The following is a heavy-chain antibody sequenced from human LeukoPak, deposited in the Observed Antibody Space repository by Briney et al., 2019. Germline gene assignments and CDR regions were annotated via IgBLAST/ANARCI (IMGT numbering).Heavy chain of an antibody. V-gene: IGHV4-39*07. CDR3: ARVRIPMKPVD. CDR1: GGSISSSSYY. Sequence: PSETLSLTCTVSGGSISSSSYYWGWIRQPPGKGLEWIGSIYYSGRTYYNPSLKSRATISVDTSKNQFSLKLSSVTAADTAVYYCARVRIPMKPVDRGKGTLVTVSS. J-gene: IGHJ4*02. D-gene: IGHD2-15*01. CDR2: IYYSGRT.